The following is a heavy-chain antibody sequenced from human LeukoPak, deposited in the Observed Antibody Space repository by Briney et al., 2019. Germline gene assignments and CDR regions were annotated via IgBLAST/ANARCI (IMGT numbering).Heavy chain of an antibody. CDR1: GFTFSSYG. D-gene: IGHD5-12*01. Sequence: PGRSLRLSCAASGFTFSSYGMHWVRQAPGKGLEWVAVIWYDGSNKYYADSVKGRFTISRDNSKNTLYLQMNSLRDEDTAVYYCAKDPSRGYSGYDEGGYFDYWGQGTLVTVSS. CDR3: AKDPSRGYSGYDEGGYFDY. V-gene: IGHV3-33*06. J-gene: IGHJ4*02. CDR2: IWYDGSNK.